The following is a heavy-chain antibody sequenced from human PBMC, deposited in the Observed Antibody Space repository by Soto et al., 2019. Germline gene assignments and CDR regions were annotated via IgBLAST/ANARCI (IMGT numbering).Heavy chain of an antibody. Sequence: GASVKVSCKASGGTFSSYTISWVRQAPGQGLEWMGRIIPILGIANYAQKFQGRVTITADKSTSTAYMELSGLRSEDTAVYYCARDSSADGDYNYYFDYWGQGTLVTVSS. D-gene: IGHD4-17*01. CDR2: IIPILGIA. CDR3: ARDSSADGDYNYYFDY. CDR1: GGTFSSYT. V-gene: IGHV1-69*04. J-gene: IGHJ4*02.